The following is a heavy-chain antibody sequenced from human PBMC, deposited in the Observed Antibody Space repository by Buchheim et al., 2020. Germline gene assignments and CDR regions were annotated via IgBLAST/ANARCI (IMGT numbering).Heavy chain of an antibody. CDR1: GFTVSSNY. CDR3: ARDHDILTGYEPNYYGMDV. Sequence: EVQLVESGGGLVQPGGSLRLSCAASGFTVSSNYMSWVRQAPGKGLEWVSVIYSGGSTYYADSVKGRFTISRDNSKNTLYLQMNSLRAEDTAVYYCARDHDILTGYEPNYYGMDVWGQGTT. D-gene: IGHD3-9*01. J-gene: IGHJ6*02. V-gene: IGHV3-66*02. CDR2: IYSGGST.